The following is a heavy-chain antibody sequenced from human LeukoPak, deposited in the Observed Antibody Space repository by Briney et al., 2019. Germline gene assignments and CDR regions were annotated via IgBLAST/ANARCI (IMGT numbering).Heavy chain of an antibody. CDR1: GYTFTGYY. CDR2: INAGNGNT. D-gene: IGHD3-10*01. J-gene: IGHJ5*02. V-gene: IGHV1-3*01. Sequence: ASVKVSCKASGYTFTGYYMHWVRQAPGQRLEWMGWINAGNGNTKYSQKFQGRVTITRDTSASTAYMELSSLRSEDTAVYYCARVCITMVRGVIMNWFDPWGQGTLVTVSS. CDR3: ARVCITMVRGVIMNWFDP.